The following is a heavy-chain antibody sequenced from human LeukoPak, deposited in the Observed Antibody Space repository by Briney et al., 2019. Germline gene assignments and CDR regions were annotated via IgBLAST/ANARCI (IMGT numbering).Heavy chain of an antibody. V-gene: IGHV4-4*07. Sequence: SETLSLTCSVSGVSISSHYWAWIRQPAGKGLEWIGRFYNTGSANYNPSLKSRVSMSLDTSKNQFSLNLTSVTAADTAVYYCTRDVFFRAHNWFDPWGQGTLVTVSS. J-gene: IGHJ5*02. CDR1: GVSISSHY. D-gene: IGHD2/OR15-2a*01. CDR2: FYNTGSA. CDR3: TRDVFFRAHNWFDP.